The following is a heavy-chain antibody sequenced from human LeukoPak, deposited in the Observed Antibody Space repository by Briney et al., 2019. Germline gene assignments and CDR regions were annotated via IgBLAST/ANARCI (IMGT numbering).Heavy chain of an antibody. J-gene: IGHJ4*02. CDR1: GYTFKNYD. CDR3: ARATPGVLHGYSFDY. V-gene: IGHV1-8*02. Sequence: GASVEVSCKASGYTFKNYDINWVRQATGQGLEWMGWMNPNSGNTGFAQKFQDRVSMTRDTSINTAYMELTSLRSGDTAVYYCARATPGVLHGYSFDYWRQGTVVTVYS. CDR2: MNPNSGNT. D-gene: IGHD5-24*01.